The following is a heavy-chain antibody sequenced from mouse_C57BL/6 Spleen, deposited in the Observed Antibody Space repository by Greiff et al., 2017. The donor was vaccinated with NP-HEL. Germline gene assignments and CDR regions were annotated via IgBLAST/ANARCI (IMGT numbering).Heavy chain of an antibody. CDR1: GFSLTSYA. J-gene: IGHJ2*01. CDR3: ARNSDTTVVPYFDY. D-gene: IGHD1-1*01. Sequence: VKLMESGPGLVAPSQSLSITCTVSGFSLTSYAISWVRQPPGKGLEWLGVIWTGGGTNYNSALKSRLSISNDNSKSQVFLKMNSLQTDDTASYYCARNSDTTVVPYFDYWGQGTTLTVSS. V-gene: IGHV2-9-1*01. CDR2: IWTGGGT.